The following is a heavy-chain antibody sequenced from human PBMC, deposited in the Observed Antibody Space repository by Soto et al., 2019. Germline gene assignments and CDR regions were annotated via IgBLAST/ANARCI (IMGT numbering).Heavy chain of an antibody. J-gene: IGHJ6*02. V-gene: IGHV3-23*01. CDR2: ISVSGGST. D-gene: IGHD2-2*02. CDR3: AKEHCSSTSCHIGPRPNRGDYYYGMEF. Sequence: GGSLRLSCAASVFTFSSYSMSWVRQGPGKGLECVSAISVSGGSTYYADSVKGRFTISRYNYKNTLYLQMNSLRAEDTAVYYCAKEHCSSTSCHIGPRPNRGDYYYGMEFWGQGTTVTVSS. CDR1: VFTFSSYS.